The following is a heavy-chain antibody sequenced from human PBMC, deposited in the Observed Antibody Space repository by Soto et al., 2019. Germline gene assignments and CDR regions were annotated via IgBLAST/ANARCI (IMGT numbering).Heavy chain of an antibody. CDR2: ISGSGGST. J-gene: IGHJ4*02. CDR1: GFTFSSYA. CDR3: AKDKPPRSDRIAVTFFDY. Sequence: VQLLESGGGLVQPGGSLRLSCAASGFTFSSYAMSWVRQAPGKGLEWVSAISGSGGSTYYADSVKGRFTISRDNYKTTLYLQMNSLRAEDTAVYYCAKDKPPRSDRIAVTFFDYWGQGTLVTVSS. V-gene: IGHV3-23*01. D-gene: IGHD6-19*01.